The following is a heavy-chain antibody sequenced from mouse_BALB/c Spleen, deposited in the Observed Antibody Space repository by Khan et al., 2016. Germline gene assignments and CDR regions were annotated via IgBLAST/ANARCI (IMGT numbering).Heavy chain of an antibody. CDR2: INPYNDGT. CDR1: GYTFTSYV. V-gene: IGHV1S136*01. CDR3: ARSGNYGGYVDV. Sequence: EVQLQESGPELVKPGASVKMSCKASGYTFTSYVMHWVKQKPGQGLEWIGYINPYNDGTKYNEKLKGKATLTSDKSSSTAYMECSSLPPEDSWFYYSARSGNYGGYVDVWGAGTTVTVSS. J-gene: IGHJ1*01. D-gene: IGHD2-1*01.